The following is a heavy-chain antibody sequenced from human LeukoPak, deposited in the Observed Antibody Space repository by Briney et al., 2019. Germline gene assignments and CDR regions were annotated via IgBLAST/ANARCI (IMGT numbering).Heavy chain of an antibody. CDR3: AKDIGEGGQWAFNY. J-gene: IGHJ4*02. D-gene: IGHD3-10*01. CDR1: GFTFRSYG. Sequence: PGGSLRLSRAASGFTFRSYGMHWVRQAPGKGLEWVAVISYDGGNKYYADSVKGRFTISRDNSKNTLYLQMNSLRTEDTAVYYCAKDIGEGGQWAFNYWGQGTLVTVSS. CDR2: ISYDGGNK. V-gene: IGHV3-30*18.